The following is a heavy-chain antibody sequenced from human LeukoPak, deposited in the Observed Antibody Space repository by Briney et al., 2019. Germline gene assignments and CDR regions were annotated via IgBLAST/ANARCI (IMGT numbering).Heavy chain of an antibody. V-gene: IGHV3-9*02. Sequence: PGRSLRLSCAPSGYTSDDYDMHWVPPAPERGLECVSGISWNSGSIGYADSVKGRFTISRDNAKNSLYLQMNSLRAEDTAFYYCAKARGGSGREYAFDIWGQGTMVTVSS. CDR1: GYTSDDYD. J-gene: IGHJ3*02. D-gene: IGHD3-10*01. CDR3: AKARGGSGREYAFDI. CDR2: ISWNSGSI.